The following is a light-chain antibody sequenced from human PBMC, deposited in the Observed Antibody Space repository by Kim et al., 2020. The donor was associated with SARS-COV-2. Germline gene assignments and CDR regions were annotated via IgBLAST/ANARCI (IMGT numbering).Light chain of an antibody. V-gene: IGKV2-30*01. CDR3: MQGTLWQLT. CDR1: QSLVYSNGNTY. Sequence: PAYISCRSTQSLVYSNGNTYVNWFQQRPGQSPRRLTYKVSNRDSGVPDRFSGSGSGFDFTLKISRVEAEDVGDYYCMQGTLWQLTFGGGTKVDI. J-gene: IGKJ4*01. CDR2: KVS.